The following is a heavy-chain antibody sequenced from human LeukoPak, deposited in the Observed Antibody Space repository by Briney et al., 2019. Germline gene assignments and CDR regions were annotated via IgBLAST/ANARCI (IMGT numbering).Heavy chain of an antibody. V-gene: IGHV3-23*01. D-gene: IGHD3-10*01. J-gene: IGHJ4*02. CDR2: LTGSGGAA. Sequence: GGSLTLSCAASGFTFSSYVMFWVREAPGKGLEWVSYLTGSGGAADYADSVKGRFTTSRDNSKNTVYLKMNSLSAEDTAIYYCANDFRYYFGSGTACWGQGTLVTVSS. CDR3: ANDFRYYFGSGTAC. CDR1: GFTFSSYV.